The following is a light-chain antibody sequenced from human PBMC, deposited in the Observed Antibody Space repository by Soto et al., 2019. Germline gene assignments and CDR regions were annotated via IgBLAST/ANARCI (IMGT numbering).Light chain of an antibody. CDR2: AAS. CDR3: QKYNSALSLT. Sequence: DIQMTHPQSSLFAPVGERVTITCRASQGIRNNLAWYQQKPGKVPKLLIYAASTLQSGVPSRFSGSGSGTDFTLTISSLQPEDVATYYCQKYNSALSLTFGGGTKVEIK. J-gene: IGKJ4*01. CDR1: QGIRNN. V-gene: IGKV1-27*01.